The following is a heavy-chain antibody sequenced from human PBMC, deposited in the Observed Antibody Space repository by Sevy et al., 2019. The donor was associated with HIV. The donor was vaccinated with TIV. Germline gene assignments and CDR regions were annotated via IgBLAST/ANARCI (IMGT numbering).Heavy chain of an antibody. Sequence: GGSLRLSCAASGFSFSSYSMNWVRQAPGKGLEWASSISSSSSYIYYTDSVKGRFTISRDNAKNSLYLQMNSLRAEDTAVYYCARWDADRPCYFDYWGQGTLVTVSS. CDR1: GFSFSSYS. V-gene: IGHV3-21*01. CDR2: ISSSSSYI. D-gene: IGHD1-26*01. J-gene: IGHJ4*02. CDR3: ARWDADRPCYFDY.